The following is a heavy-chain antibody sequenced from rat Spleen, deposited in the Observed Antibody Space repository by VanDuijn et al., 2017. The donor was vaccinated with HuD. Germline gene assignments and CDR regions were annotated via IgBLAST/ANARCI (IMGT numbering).Heavy chain of an antibody. D-gene: IGHD5-1*01. Sequence: QVQLKETGPDLVQLTQTLSITCTVSGFSLATYNIHWVRQPPGKGLEWMGAIWSGGSTDYNSALKSRLSISRDTSKSQVFLKMNSLQTEDTAIYFCTRFGGSLNFDYWGQGVMVTVSS. V-gene: IGHV2-1*01. CDR1: GFSLATYN. J-gene: IGHJ2*01. CDR2: IWSGGST. CDR3: TRFGGSLNFDY.